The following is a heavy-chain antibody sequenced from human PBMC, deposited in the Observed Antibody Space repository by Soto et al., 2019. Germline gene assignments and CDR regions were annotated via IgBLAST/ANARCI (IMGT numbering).Heavy chain of an antibody. CDR2: INAGNGNT. V-gene: IGHV1-3*01. Sequence: APVKPCCEDSGYSFTSYAMRWACQENGQRLEWMGWINAGNGNTKYSQKFQGRVTITRDTSASTAYMELSSLRSEDTAVYYCASGPSYYEFWSGYSNLDYWGQGTLVTVSS. CDR1: GYSFTSYA. D-gene: IGHD3-3*01. J-gene: IGHJ4*02. CDR3: ASGPSYYEFWSGYSNLDY.